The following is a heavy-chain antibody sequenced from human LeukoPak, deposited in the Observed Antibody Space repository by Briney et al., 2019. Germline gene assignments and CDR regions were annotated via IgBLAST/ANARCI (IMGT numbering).Heavy chain of an antibody. V-gene: IGHV3-23*01. D-gene: IGHD3-22*01. CDR2: ISGSGGST. CDR3: ATDKATMITRFDY. J-gene: IGHJ4*02. Sequence: GGTLRLSCAASGFTFSSYGMSWVRQAPGKGLEWVSAISGSGGSTYYADSVKGRFTISRDNSKNTLYLRMNSLRSEDTAVYYCATDKATMITRFDYWGQGTLVTVSS. CDR1: GFTFSSYG.